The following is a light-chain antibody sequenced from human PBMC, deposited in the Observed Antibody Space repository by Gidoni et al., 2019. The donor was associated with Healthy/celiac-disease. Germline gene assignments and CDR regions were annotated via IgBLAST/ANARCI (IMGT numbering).Light chain of an antibody. CDR1: QSISSY. CDR2: AAS. CDR3: QQSYSTPLT. V-gene: IGKV1-39*01. Sequence: DIQMTQSPSSLSASVGDRVTITCRASQSISSYLNWYPQKPVKAPKLLIYAASSLQSGVPSRFSGSGSVTDFTLTISSPQPEDFATYYCQQSYSTPLTFGGGTKVEIK. J-gene: IGKJ4*01.